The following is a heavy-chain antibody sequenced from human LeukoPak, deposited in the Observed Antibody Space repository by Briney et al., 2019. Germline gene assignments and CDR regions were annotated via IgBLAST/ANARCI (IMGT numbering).Heavy chain of an antibody. Sequence: GGSLRLSCAASGFTFSSYAMHWVRQAPGKGLEWVAVISYDGSNKYYADSAKGRFTISRDNSKNTLYLQMNSLRAEDTAVYYCARDPLKLGYCSGGSCYGWFDPWGQGTLVTVSS. CDR1: GFTFSSYA. V-gene: IGHV3-30*04. CDR2: ISYDGSNK. D-gene: IGHD2-15*01. CDR3: ARDPLKLGYCSGGSCYGWFDP. J-gene: IGHJ5*02.